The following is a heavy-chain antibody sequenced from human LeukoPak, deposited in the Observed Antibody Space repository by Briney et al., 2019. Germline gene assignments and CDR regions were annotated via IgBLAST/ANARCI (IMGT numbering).Heavy chain of an antibody. V-gene: IGHV3-21*01. CDR2: ISSSSSCI. CDR1: GFTFSSYS. CDR3: ARVVYYDSSGYYV. D-gene: IGHD3-22*01. J-gene: IGHJ4*02. Sequence: GSLRLSCAASGFTFSSYSMNWVRQAPGKGLEWVSSISSSSSCIYYADSVKGRFTISRDNAKNSLYLQMNSLRAEDTAVYYCARVVYYDSSGYYVWGQGTLVTVSS.